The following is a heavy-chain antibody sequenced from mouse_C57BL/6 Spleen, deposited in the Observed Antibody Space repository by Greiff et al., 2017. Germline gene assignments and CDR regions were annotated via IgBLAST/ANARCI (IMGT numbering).Heavy chain of an antibody. CDR1: GYTFTSSW. D-gene: IGHD3-2*02. CDR3: ASGTAQATIDD. Sequence: QVQLQQPGTELVKPGASVKLSCKASGYTFTSSWMPWVKQRPGQGLEWIGNIHPTNGGTNYTEKFKSKATLTVDKSSSTAYMQLSSLTAEDFAVYYCASGTAQATIDDGGQGTTLTVAS. CDR2: IHPTNGGT. J-gene: IGHJ2*01. V-gene: IGHV1-53*01.